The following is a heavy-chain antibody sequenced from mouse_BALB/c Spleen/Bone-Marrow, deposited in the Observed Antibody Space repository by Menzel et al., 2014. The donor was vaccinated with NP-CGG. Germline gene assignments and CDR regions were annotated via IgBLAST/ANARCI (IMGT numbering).Heavy chain of an antibody. CDR3: ARHAYYDQTEVSFVY. CDR1: GFTFSNYG. CDR2: ISGGGSYT. V-gene: IGHV5-9-2*01. J-gene: IGHJ3*01. D-gene: IGHD2-4*01. Sequence: EVQLQESGGGLVKPGGSLKLSCAASGFTFSNYGMSWVRQTPEKRLEWVATISGGGSYTFYSDNVKGRFTISRDDAKNNLYLQLSSLRSEDTALYYCARHAYYDQTEVSFVYWGQGTLVTVSA.